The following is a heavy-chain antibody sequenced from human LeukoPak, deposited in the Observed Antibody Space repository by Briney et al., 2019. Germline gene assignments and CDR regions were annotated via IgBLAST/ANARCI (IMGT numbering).Heavy chain of an antibody. V-gene: IGHV1-46*01. Sequence: ASVKVSCKASGGTFSSYAISWVRQAPGQGLEWMGIINPSGGSTSYAQKFQGRVTMTRDTSTSTVYMELSSLRSEDTAVYYCARVGYDILTGYLPYYYYYGMDVWGQGTTVTVSS. CDR1: GGTFSSYA. CDR2: INPSGGST. D-gene: IGHD3-9*01. J-gene: IGHJ6*02. CDR3: ARVGYDILTGYLPYYYYYGMDV.